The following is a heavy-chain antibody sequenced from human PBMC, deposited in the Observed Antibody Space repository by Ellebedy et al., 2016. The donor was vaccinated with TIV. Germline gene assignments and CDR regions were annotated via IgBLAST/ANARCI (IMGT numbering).Heavy chain of an antibody. D-gene: IGHD4-17*01. CDR2: INHSGST. CDR3: SRGDYGDYAFDY. CDR1: GGSFSAYY. Sequence: SETLSLTXAVYGGSFSAYYWSWIRQHPAPGLEWIGEINHSGSTNANPSLKSRVTISVDTSKNQFSLKLNSVAAADTAVYYCSRGDYGDYAFDYWGQGTLVTVSS. J-gene: IGHJ4*02. V-gene: IGHV4-34*01.